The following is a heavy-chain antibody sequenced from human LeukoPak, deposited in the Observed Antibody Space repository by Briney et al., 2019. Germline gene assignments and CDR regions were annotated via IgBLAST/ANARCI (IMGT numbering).Heavy chain of an antibody. CDR1: GFTFSSYA. D-gene: IGHD4-11*01. CDR3: ARNSRYSFDI. CDR2: ISGSGGNT. J-gene: IGHJ3*02. Sequence: GGSLRLSCAASGFTFSSYAMSWVRQAPGKGLEWVSSISGSGGNTFYADSVKGRFTISRDNAKNSLYLPMNSLRAEDTAVYYCARNSRYSFDIWGQGTMVTVSS. V-gene: IGHV3-23*01.